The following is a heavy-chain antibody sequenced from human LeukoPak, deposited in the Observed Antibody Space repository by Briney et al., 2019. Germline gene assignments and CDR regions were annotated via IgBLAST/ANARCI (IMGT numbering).Heavy chain of an antibody. Sequence: GGSLRLSCAASGFTFSRYSMNWVRRAPGKGLEWVSSISSSSSYRCYADSVKGRFTISRDNAKNSLHLQMNSLRAEDTAVYYCMSYAGRSDDYWGQGTLVTVSS. CDR1: GFTFSRYS. V-gene: IGHV3-21*01. J-gene: IGHJ4*02. CDR2: ISSSSSYR. CDR3: MSYAGRSDDY. D-gene: IGHD3-16*01.